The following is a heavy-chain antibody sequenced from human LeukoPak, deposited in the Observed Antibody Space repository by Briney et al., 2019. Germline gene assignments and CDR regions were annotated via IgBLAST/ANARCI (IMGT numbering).Heavy chain of an antibody. J-gene: IGHJ4*02. V-gene: IGHV1-18*04. CDR2: ISGYNGNT. Sequence: GASVKVSCKASGYTFTSHGISWVRQAPGQGPECMGWISGYNGNTNYAQKIQGRVTMTTDTSTNTAYMELRSLRSDDTAVYYCARGAVAVLYYFDYWGQGTLVTVSS. D-gene: IGHD6-19*01. CDR3: ARGAVAVLYYFDY. CDR1: GYTFTSHG.